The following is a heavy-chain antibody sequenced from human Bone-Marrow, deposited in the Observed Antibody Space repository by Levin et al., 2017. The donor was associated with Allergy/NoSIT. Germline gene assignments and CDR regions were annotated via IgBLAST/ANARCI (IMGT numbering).Heavy chain of an antibody. CDR2: IYYSGST. CDR1: GGSIRNGNYY. CDR3: ATGSGSYKIYFAY. D-gene: IGHD3-10*01. J-gene: IGHJ4*02. V-gene: IGHV4-30-4*01. Sequence: SQTLSLTCTVSGGSIRNGNYYWRWIRQPPGKGLEWIGYIYYSGSTYYNPSLKSRLTISVDTSKNQFSLNLTSVTAADTAVYYCATGSGSYKIYFAYWGQGTLVPVSS.